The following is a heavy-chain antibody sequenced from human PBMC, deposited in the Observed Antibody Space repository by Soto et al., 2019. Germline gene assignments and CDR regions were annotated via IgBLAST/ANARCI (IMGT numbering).Heavy chain of an antibody. D-gene: IGHD1-26*01. Sequence: EVQLLESGGGLVPPGGSLRLSCAASGFTFSSCDMSWVRQAPGKGLEWISVISGSGGNTYNADSVKGRFTISRDNSKNSLYLQMNSLRAEDTAVYYCAKDLSKWKLFGRGYWGQGTLVTVSS. CDR3: AKDLSKWKLFGRGY. CDR1: GFTFSSCD. J-gene: IGHJ4*02. CDR2: ISGSGGNT. V-gene: IGHV3-23*01.